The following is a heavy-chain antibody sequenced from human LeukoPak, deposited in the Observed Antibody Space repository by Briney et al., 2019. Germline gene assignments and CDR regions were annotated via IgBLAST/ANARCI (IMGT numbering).Heavy chain of an antibody. Sequence: GGSLRLSCAASGFTFSSYWMIWVRQAPGKGLEWVANIKQDGSEEYYVDSVKGRSTISRDNAKNSLYLQMNSLRAEDTAVYHCARALGRVQPYYYNYGMDVWGQGTTVTVSS. CDR2: IKQDGSEE. CDR3: ARALGRVQPYYYNYGMDV. J-gene: IGHJ6*02. V-gene: IGHV3-7*01. CDR1: GFTFSSYW. D-gene: IGHD1-1*01.